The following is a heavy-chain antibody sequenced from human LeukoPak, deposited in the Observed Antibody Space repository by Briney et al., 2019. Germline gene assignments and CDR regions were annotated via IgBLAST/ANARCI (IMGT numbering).Heavy chain of an antibody. D-gene: IGHD3-10*01. CDR3: ARGWFGDY. Sequence: PGGSLRLSCAASGFTVSYTYMNWVRQAPGKGLEWVSIIYSGGGTYYADSVRGRFTISRDISRNTLSLQMNSLRVEDTAVYYCARGWFGDYWGQGTLVTVSS. J-gene: IGHJ4*02. CDR1: GFTVSYTY. CDR2: IYSGGGT. V-gene: IGHV3-53*01.